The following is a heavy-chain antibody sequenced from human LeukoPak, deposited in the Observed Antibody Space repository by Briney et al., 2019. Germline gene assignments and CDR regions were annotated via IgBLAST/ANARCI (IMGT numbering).Heavy chain of an antibody. J-gene: IGHJ6*03. Sequence: SQTLSLTCTVSGGSISSGSYYWSWIRQPAGKGLEWIGRIYTSGSTNYNPSLKSRVTISVDTSKNRFSLKLSSVTAADTAVYYCARVPIYSYGYYYYYYMDVWGKGTTVTVSS. CDR2: IYTSGST. CDR1: GGSISSGSYY. CDR3: ARVPIYSYGYYYYYYMDV. D-gene: IGHD5-18*01. V-gene: IGHV4-61*02.